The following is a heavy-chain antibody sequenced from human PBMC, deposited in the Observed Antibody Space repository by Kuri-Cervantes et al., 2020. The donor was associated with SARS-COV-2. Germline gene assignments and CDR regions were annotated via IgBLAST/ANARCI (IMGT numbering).Heavy chain of an antibody. CDR2: ISSSSSYI. CDR1: GFTFSSYS. J-gene: IGHJ6*03. CDR3: ARDLRDYYYYYMDV. V-gene: IGHV3-21*01. Sequence: GESPKISCAASGFTFSSYSMNWVRQAPGKGLEWVSSISSSSSYIYYADSVKGRFTISRDNAKNSLYLQMNSLRAEDTAVYYCARDLRDYYYYYMDVWGKGTTVTVSS.